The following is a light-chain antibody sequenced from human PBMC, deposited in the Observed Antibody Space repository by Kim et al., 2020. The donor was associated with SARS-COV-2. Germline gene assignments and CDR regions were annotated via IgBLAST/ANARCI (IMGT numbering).Light chain of an antibody. CDR3: QQSFSLPPT. Sequence: DIQMTQSPSSLSASVGDRVTITCRASQSIRNYLHWYQQIPGKAPNLLVYSASSLQRGVPSRFSGSGSGTDFTLTIIDLQPEDFATYICQQSFSLPPTFGQGTKVDIK. V-gene: IGKV1-39*01. CDR1: QSIRNY. CDR2: SAS. J-gene: IGKJ1*01.